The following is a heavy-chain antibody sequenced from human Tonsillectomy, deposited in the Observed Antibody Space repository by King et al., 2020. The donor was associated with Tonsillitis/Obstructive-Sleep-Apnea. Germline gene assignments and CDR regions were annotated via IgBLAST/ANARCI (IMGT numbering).Heavy chain of an antibody. Sequence: VQLVESGAEVKKPGASVKVSCKASGYTFTTYGISWVRQAPGQGLEWMGWISPSNGDTNYAQKLQDRVTMSTGTSTSKAYMELRSLRSDDTAVYYCANDSMSHYYDSSAYHTFEYWGQGTLVTVSS. J-gene: IGHJ4*02. V-gene: IGHV1-18*01. CDR2: ISPSNGDT. CDR1: GYTFTTYG. D-gene: IGHD3-22*01. CDR3: ANDSMSHYYDSSAYHTFEY.